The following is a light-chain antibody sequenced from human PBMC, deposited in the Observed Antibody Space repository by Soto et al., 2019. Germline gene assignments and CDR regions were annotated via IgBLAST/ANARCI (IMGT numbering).Light chain of an antibody. V-gene: IGKV1-5*01. CDR3: QQYGRSLWT. CDR1: QSISSW. J-gene: IGKJ1*01. CDR2: DAS. Sequence: DIQMTQSPSTLSASVGDRVTITCRASQSISSWLAWYQQKPGKAPKLLIYDASSLESGVPSRFSGSGSGTEFTLTISSLQPDDFAVYYCQQYGRSLWTFGQGTKVDIK.